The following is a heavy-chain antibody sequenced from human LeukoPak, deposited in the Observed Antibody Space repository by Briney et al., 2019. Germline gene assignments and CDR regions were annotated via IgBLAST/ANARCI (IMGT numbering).Heavy chain of an antibody. CDR2: ISVYNDNT. Sequence: ASVKVSCKASGYIFTTYGITWVRQAPGQGLEWMGWISVYNDNTYYSQKLQGRVTMTTDTSTSTAYMELRSLRSDDTAVYYCARVVVRDANNYKDYWGQGTLVTVSS. J-gene: IGHJ4*02. CDR1: GYIFTTYG. V-gene: IGHV1-18*01. CDR3: ARVVVRDANNYKDY. D-gene: IGHD5-24*01.